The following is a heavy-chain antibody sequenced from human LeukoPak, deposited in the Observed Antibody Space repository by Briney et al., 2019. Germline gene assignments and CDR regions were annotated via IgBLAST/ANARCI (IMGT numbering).Heavy chain of an antibody. D-gene: IGHD3-22*01. CDR1: GGSISSYY. V-gene: IGHV4-4*07. CDR2: IYTSGST. CDR3: ARVGYYDCSGYSAPIIEGSYFDY. Sequence: PSETLSLTCTVSGGSISSYYWNWIRQPAGKGLEWIGRIYTSGSTNYNPSLKSRVTISVDTSKNQFSLKLSSVTAADTAVYYCARVGYYDCSGYSAPIIEGSYFDYWGQGTLVTVSS. J-gene: IGHJ4*02.